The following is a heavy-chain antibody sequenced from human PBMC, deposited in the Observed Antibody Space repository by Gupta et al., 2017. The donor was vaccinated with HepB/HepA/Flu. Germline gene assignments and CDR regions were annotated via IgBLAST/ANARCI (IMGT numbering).Heavy chain of an antibody. CDR1: GFTFSSYA. D-gene: IGHD6-25*01. V-gene: IGHV3-64*01. CDR2: ISSNGGST. Sequence: EVHLVESGGGLVQPGGSLRLSCAACGFTFSSYAMHWVSQAPGKGLEYVSAISSNGGSTYYANSVKGRFTISRDNSKNTLYLQMGSLRAEDMAVYYCAKSGAARPESVDYWGQGTLVTVSS. CDR3: AKSGAARPESVDY. J-gene: IGHJ4*02.